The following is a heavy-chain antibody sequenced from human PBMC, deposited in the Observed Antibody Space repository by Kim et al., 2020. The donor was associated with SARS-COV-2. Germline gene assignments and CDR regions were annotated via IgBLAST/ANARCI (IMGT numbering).Heavy chain of an antibody. CDR2: IYYSGST. Sequence: SETLSHTCTVSGGSISSSSYYWGWIRQPPGKGLEWIGSIYYSGSTYYNPSLKSRVTISVDTSKNQFSLKLSSVTAADTAVYYCASGYYYDSSGYSFDYWGQGTLVTVSS. CDR1: GGSISSSSYY. CDR3: ASGYYYDSSGYSFDY. V-gene: IGHV4-39*07. J-gene: IGHJ4*02. D-gene: IGHD3-22*01.